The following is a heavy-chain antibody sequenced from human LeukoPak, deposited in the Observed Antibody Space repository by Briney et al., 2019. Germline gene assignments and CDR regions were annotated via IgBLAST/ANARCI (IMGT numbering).Heavy chain of an antibody. CDR2: ISSSSSYI. D-gene: IGHD6-13*01. J-gene: IGHJ4*02. Sequence: KSGGSLRLSCAASGFTFSSYSMNWVRQAPGKGLEWVSSISSSSSYIYYADSVKGRFTISRDNAKNSLYLQMNSLRAEDTAVYYCARDSPIAAAYFEYWGQGTLVTVSS. CDR3: ARDSPIAAAYFEY. V-gene: IGHV3-21*01. CDR1: GFTFSSYS.